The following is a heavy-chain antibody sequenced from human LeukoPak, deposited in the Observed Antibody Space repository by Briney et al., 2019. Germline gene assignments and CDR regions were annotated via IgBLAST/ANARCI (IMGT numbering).Heavy chain of an antibody. V-gene: IGHV3-30-3*01. J-gene: IGHJ4*02. CDR3: AKVPTQYSYGYRFDY. Sequence: GGSLRLSCTASGFTFSTYAMHWVRQAPGKGLEWVAVISYDGTNKYYADSMKGRFTISRDNSKNTLYLQMNSLRAEDTAVYYCAKVPTQYSYGYRFDYWGQGTLVTVSS. CDR1: GFTFSTYA. CDR2: ISYDGTNK. D-gene: IGHD5-18*01.